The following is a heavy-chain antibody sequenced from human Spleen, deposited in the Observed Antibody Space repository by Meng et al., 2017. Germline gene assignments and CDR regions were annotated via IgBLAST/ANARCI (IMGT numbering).Heavy chain of an antibody. CDR1: GGSFSGYD. Sequence: GSLRLSCAVYGGSFSGYDWSWVRQPPGKGLEWIGEINHSASTSYNPSLKSRVTISVDTSKNQFSLRLSSLTAADTAVYYCAGPAGYSSAWYGLDYWGQGTLVTVSS. CDR2: INHSAST. D-gene: IGHD6-19*01. CDR3: AGPAGYSSAWYGLDY. V-gene: IGHV4-34*01. J-gene: IGHJ4*02.